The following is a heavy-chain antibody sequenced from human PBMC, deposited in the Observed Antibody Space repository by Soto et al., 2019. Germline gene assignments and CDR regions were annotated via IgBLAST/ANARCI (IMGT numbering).Heavy chain of an antibody. CDR1: GGSITGAYY. D-gene: IGHD2-15*01. CDR3: ARVRDSFGLDV. CDR2: IHYRGST. V-gene: IGHV4-31*03. J-gene: IGHJ6*02. Sequence: QVPLQASGPGLVKSSETLSLTCNVSGGSITGAYYWKWLRQHPGKGLDWLGSIHYRGSTYYNPSLQSRISLSLDRSNNQFSLKLSSVTAADMAVYYCARVRDSFGLDVWGQGTTVTGSS.